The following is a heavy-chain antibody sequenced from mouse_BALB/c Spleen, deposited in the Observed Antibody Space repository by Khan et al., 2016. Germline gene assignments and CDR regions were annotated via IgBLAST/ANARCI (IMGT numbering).Heavy chain of an antibody. CDR1: GYAFTSYN. CDR2: IDPYNGGN. CDR3: AREGFTTVVATGLDY. J-gene: IGHJ2*01. D-gene: IGHD1-1*01. V-gene: IGHV1S135*01. Sequence: VQLQQSGPELVKPGASVKVSCKASGYAFTSYNMYWVKQSHGKSLEWIGYIDPYNGGNNYNQKFKGKDTLTVDKSSSTAYMHLNSLTSEDSAVYYCAREGFTTVVATGLDYWGQGTTLTVSS.